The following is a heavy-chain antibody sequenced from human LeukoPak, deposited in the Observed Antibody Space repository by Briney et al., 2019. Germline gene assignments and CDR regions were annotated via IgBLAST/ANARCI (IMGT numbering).Heavy chain of an antibody. Sequence: SETLSLTCTVSGGSIISSSYYWGWIRQPPGKGLEWIGNIYYSGSTYYNPTLKSRVTISVDTSKNQFSLKLSSVTAADTAVYYCARDSYGSGSYNYWGQGTLVTVSS. V-gene: IGHV4-39*02. CDR1: GGSIISSSYY. D-gene: IGHD3-10*01. J-gene: IGHJ4*02. CDR2: IYYSGST. CDR3: ARDSYGSGSYNY.